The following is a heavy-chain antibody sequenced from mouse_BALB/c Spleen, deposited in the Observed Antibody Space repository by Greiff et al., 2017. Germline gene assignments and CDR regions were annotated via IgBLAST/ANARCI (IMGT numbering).Heavy chain of an antibody. D-gene: IGHD2-2*01. Sequence: VKLQESGPGLVQPSQSLSITCTVSGFSLTSYGVHWVRQSPGKGLEWLGVIWSGGSTDYNAAFISRLSISKDNSKSQVFFKMNSLQANDTAIYYCARVYYGYDGGAYWGQGTLVTVSA. CDR3: ARVYYGYDGGAY. CDR1: GFSLTSYG. CDR2: IWSGGST. V-gene: IGHV2-2*02. J-gene: IGHJ3*01.